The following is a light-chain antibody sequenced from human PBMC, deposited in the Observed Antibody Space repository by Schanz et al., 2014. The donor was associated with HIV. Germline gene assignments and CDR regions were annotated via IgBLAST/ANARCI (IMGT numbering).Light chain of an antibody. J-gene: IGLJ3*02. CDR1: SSDVGSYNY. Sequence: QSVLTQPASVSGSPGQSITISCTGTSSDVGSYNYVSWYQQHPGKAPKLMIYDVSNRPSGGSNRFSGSKSGNTASLTISGLQAEDEADYYCSSYTSSSTLVFGGGTKLTVL. CDR2: DVS. CDR3: SSYTSSSTLV. V-gene: IGLV2-14*03.